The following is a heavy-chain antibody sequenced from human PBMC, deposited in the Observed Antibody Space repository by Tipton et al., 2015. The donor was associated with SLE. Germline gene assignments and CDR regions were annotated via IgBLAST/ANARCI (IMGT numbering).Heavy chain of an antibody. CDR2: IYYSGST. Sequence: TLSLTCAVYGGSFSSYYWSWIRQPPGKGLEWIGYIYYSGSTNYNPSLKSRVTISVDTSKNQFSLKLSSVTAADTAVYYCARERRSYSSSSSGMDVWGQGTTVTVSS. J-gene: IGHJ6*02. CDR3: ARERRSYSSSSSGMDV. D-gene: IGHD6-13*01. V-gene: IGHV4-59*01. CDR1: GGSFSSYY.